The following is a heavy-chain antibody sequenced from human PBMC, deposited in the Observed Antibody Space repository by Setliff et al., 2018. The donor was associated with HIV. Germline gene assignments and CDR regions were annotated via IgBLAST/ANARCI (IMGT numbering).Heavy chain of an antibody. V-gene: IGHV4-39*01. CDR1: GGSISSTTYW. D-gene: IGHD1-26*01. Sequence: PSETLSLTCTVSGGSISSTTYWWGWIRQPPGKGLEWIGTIYYNGNTFYDPSLKGRVTISLDTSKNRFSLQLTSVTAADTAVYYCARHRDGGTYPLDYWGQGTLVTVSS. CDR2: IYYNGNT. CDR3: ARHRDGGTYPLDY. J-gene: IGHJ4*02.